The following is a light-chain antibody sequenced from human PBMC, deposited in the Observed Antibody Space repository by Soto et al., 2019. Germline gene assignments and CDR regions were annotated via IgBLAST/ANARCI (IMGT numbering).Light chain of an antibody. CDR1: QCISTW. J-gene: IGKJ1*01. CDR3: RQYINRWT. V-gene: IGKV1-5*03. CDR2: KAS. Sequence: DIQMTHSPSALSASVEDRVTITCRASQCISTWLAWYQQKPGKTPELLIYKASTLQSGVPSRFSGSGSGTEFTLITSGLQPDDFASNYCRQYINRWTFGKGTTVEIK.